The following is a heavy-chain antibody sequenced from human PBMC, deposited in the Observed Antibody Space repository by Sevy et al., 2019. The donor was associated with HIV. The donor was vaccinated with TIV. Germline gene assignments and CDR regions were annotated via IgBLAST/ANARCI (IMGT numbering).Heavy chain of an antibody. V-gene: IGHV1-2*02. CDR3: ARLCCSGGSCCSDAFDI. CDR2: INPNSGGT. CDR1: GYTFTGYY. D-gene: IGHD2-15*01. J-gene: IGHJ3*02. Sequence: ASVKVSCKASGYTFTGYYMHWVRQAPGQGLEWMGWINPNSGGTNYAQKFQGRVTMTRDTSISTAYMELGRLRSDDTDGYDRARLCCSGGSCCSDAFDIWGQGTMVTVSS.